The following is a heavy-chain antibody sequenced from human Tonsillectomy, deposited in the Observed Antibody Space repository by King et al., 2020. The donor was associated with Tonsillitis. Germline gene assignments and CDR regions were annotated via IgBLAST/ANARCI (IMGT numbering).Heavy chain of an antibody. V-gene: IGHV3-30*02. D-gene: IGHD3-10*01. Sequence: VQLVESGGGVVQPGESLRLSCAASGFSFSTYGMHWVRQAPGKGLEWVALIRYDGDDKYYADSVKGRFTISRDISKNTLYLQMHSLKAEDTALYYCAKDTVRGSWTYSIRSYYNGMDVWGHGTTVTVSS. CDR1: GFSFSTYG. CDR2: IRYDGDDK. J-gene: IGHJ6*02. CDR3: AKDTVRGSWTYSIRSYYNGMDV.